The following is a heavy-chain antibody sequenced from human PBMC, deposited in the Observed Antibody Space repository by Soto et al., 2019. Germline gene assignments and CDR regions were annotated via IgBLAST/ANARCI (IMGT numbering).Heavy chain of an antibody. Sequence: SETLSLTCAVYGGSFSGYYWGWIRQPPGKGLEWIGSIYYSGSTYYNPSLKSRVTISVDTSKNQFSLKLSSVTAADTAVYYCARIRDSSGYYYPTPRGFDYWGQGTLVTVSS. CDR1: GGSFSGYY. D-gene: IGHD3-22*01. J-gene: IGHJ4*02. CDR3: ARIRDSSGYYYPTPRGFDY. CDR2: IYYSGST. V-gene: IGHV4-39*01.